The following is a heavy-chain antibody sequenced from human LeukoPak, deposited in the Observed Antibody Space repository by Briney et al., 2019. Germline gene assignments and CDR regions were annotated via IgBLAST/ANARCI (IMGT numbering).Heavy chain of an antibody. J-gene: IGHJ4*02. CDR3: ARHTPYSYGYTDY. CDR1: GGSISSSRYY. V-gene: IGHV4-39*01. CDR2: IYYSGST. D-gene: IGHD5-18*01. Sequence: SETLSLTCTVSGGSISSSRYYWGWIRQPPGKGLEWIGSIYYSGSTYYNPSLKSRVTISVDTSKNQFSLKLSSVTAADTAVYYCARHTPYSYGYTDYWGQGTLVTVSS.